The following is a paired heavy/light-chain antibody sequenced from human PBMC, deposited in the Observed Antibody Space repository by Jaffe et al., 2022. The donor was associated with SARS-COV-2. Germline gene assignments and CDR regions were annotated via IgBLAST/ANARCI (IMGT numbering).Light chain of an antibody. J-gene: IGLJ2*01. Sequence: SYVLTQPPSVSVAPGQTARITCGGNNIGSKSVHWYQQKPGQAPVLVVYDDSDRPSGIPERFSGSNSGNTATLTISRVEAGDEADYYCQVWDSSSDHLVFGGGTKLTVL. CDR2: DDS. CDR3: QVWDSSSDHLV. CDR1: NIGSKS. V-gene: IGLV3-21*02.
Heavy chain of an antibody. V-gene: IGHV1-18*01. CDR2: ISAYNGNT. J-gene: IGHJ6*02. Sequence: QVQLVQSGAEVKKPGASVKVSCKASGYTFTSYGISWVRQAPGQGLEWMGWISAYNGNTNYAQKLQGRVTMTTDTSTSTAYMELRSLRSDDTAVYYCARGSGLLTGHDYYYGMDVWGQGTTVTVSS. CDR3: ARGSGLLTGHDYYYGMDV. D-gene: IGHD3-9*01. CDR1: GYTFTSYG.